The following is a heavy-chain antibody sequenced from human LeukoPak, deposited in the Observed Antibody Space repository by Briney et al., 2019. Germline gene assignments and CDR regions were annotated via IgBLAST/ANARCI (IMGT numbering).Heavy chain of an antibody. Sequence: GGSLRLSCAVSGFPFSTYSMNWVRQAPGQGLEWLSYIDGGSRSIYYADSVKGRFTISRDNAKNSLYLQMNSLRAEDTAVYYCAELGITMIGGVWGKGTTVTISS. J-gene: IGHJ6*04. V-gene: IGHV3-48*01. CDR2: IDGGSRSI. CDR1: GFPFSTYS. CDR3: AELGITMIGGV. D-gene: IGHD3-10*02.